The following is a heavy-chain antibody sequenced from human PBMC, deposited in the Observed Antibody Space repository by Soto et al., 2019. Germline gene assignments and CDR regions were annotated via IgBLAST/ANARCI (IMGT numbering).Heavy chain of an antibody. J-gene: IGHJ6*02. CDR3: ARREYSSSWYSFGMDV. CDR1: GYSFTSYW. CDR2: IDPSDSYT. V-gene: IGHV5-10-1*01. Sequence: GESLKISCKGSGYSFTSYWISWVRQMPGKGLEWMGRIDPSDSYTNYSPSFQGHVTISADKSISTAYLQWSSLKASDTAMYYCARREYSSSWYSFGMDVWGQGATVTVSS. D-gene: IGHD6-13*01.